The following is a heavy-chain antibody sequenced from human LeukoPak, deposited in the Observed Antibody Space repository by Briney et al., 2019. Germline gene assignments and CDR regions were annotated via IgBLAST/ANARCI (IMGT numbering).Heavy chain of an antibody. CDR1: GFTFSNYA. Sequence: SGGSLRLSCAASGFTFSNYAMSWVRQAPGKGLEWVAVISYDGSNKYYADSVKGRFTISRDNSKNTLYLQMNSLRAEDTAVYYCAKDLVYRGSSSPHYWGQGTLVTVSS. CDR2: ISYDGSNK. J-gene: IGHJ4*02. V-gene: IGHV3-30*18. D-gene: IGHD6-13*01. CDR3: AKDLVYRGSSSPHY.